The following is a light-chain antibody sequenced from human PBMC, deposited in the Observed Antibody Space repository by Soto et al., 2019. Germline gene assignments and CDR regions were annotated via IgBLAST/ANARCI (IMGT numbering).Light chain of an antibody. Sequence: QSALPQPASVSGSPGRSITIPCTGTSGDVGGYNLVSWYQQHPGKAPKLMIYEVTERPSGVSNRFSGSKSGNTASLTISGLQPDDEADYYCCSYAGNSEVFGTGTKVTVL. V-gene: IGLV2-23*02. CDR3: CSYAGNSEV. CDR1: SGDVGGYNL. CDR2: EVT. J-gene: IGLJ1*01.